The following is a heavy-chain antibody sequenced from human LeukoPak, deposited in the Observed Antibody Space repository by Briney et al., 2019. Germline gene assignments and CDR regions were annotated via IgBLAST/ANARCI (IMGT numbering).Heavy chain of an antibody. CDR3: AKSGQLWPREYDY. CDR2: ISGSGGST. Sequence: GGPLRLSCAASGFTFSNYGITWVHQAPGKGLEWVSAISGSGGSTYYADSVKGRFTISRDNSKNTLYLQMNSLRAEDTAVYYCAKSGQLWPREYDYWGQGTLVTVSS. D-gene: IGHD5-18*01. CDR1: GFTFSNYG. V-gene: IGHV3-23*01. J-gene: IGHJ4*02.